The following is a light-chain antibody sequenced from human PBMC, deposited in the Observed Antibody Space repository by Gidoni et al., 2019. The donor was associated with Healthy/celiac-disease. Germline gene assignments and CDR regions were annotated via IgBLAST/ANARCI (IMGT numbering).Light chain of an antibody. J-gene: IGLJ2*01. CDR1: SSNIGSNY. Sequence: QSVLTQPPSASGTPGQRVTISCSGSSSNIGSNYVYWYQQLPGTAPKLLISRNTQRPSGVPDRFSGSKSGTSASLAISGLRSEDEAAYYCAAWDDSLSVVFGGGTTLTVL. CDR2: RNT. CDR3: AAWDDSLSVV. V-gene: IGLV1-47*01.